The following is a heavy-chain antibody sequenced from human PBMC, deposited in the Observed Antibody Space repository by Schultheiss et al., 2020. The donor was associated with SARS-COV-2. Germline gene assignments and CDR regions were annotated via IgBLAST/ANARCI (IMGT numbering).Heavy chain of an antibody. V-gene: IGHV4-59*01. CDR2: IYYSGST. CDR3: ATPDYYYGMDV. CDR1: GGSISSYY. Sequence: SETLSLTCTVSGGSISSYYWSWIRQPPGKGLEWIGYIYYSGSTNYNPSLKSRVTISVDTSKNQFSLKLSSVTAADTAVYYCATPDYYYGMDVWGQGTTVTVSS. J-gene: IGHJ6*02.